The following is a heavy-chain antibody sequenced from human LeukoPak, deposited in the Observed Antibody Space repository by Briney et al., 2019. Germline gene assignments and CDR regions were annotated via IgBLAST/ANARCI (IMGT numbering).Heavy chain of an antibody. CDR3: AKENRYFDWSSGWFDP. J-gene: IGHJ5*02. Sequence: GGSLRLSCAASGFTFSSYAMSWVRQAPGKGLEWVSAISGSGGSTYYADSVNGRFTISRDNSKNTLYLQMNSLSAEDTAVYYCAKENRYFDWSSGWFDPWGQGTLVTVSS. D-gene: IGHD3-9*01. V-gene: IGHV3-23*01. CDR2: ISGSGGST. CDR1: GFTFSSYA.